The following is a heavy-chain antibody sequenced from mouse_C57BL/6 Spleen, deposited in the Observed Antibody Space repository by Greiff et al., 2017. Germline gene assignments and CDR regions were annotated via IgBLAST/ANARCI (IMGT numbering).Heavy chain of an antibody. J-gene: IGHJ4*01. Sequence: EVHLVESGGGLVKPGGSLKLSCAASGFTFSDYGMHWVRQAPEKGLEWVAYISSGSSTIYYADTVKGRFTISRDNAKNTLFLQMTSLRSEDTAMYYCARQRYDSRRYAMDTWGEGTSVTVSS. CDR3: ARQRYDSRRYAMDT. D-gene: IGHD2-4*01. V-gene: IGHV5-17*01. CDR2: ISSGSSTI. CDR1: GFTFSDYG.